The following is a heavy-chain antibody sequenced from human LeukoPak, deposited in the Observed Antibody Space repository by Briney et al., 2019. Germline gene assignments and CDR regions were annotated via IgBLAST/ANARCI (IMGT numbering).Heavy chain of an antibody. J-gene: IGHJ4*02. CDR3: ARAATVVTQWDF. D-gene: IGHD6-19*01. V-gene: IGHV3-73*01. Sequence: GGSLKLSCAASGFTFSASAMHWVRQASGKGLEWVGRIRAKPNNYATSYAASVKGRFTISRDDSNNTAYLEMNSLKTEDTAIYYCARAATVVTQWDFWGQGTLVTVSS. CDR2: IRAKPNNYAT. CDR1: GFTFSASA.